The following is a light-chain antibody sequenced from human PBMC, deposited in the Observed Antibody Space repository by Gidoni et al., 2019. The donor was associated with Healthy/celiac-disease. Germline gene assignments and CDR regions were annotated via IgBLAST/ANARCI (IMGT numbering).Light chain of an antibody. Sequence: MTQSPSSLSASTGDRVTISCRMSQGISNYLAWYQQKPGKVPELLIYAASTLQSGVPSRFSGSGSGTDFTLTISCLQSEDFATYYCQQYYSFPWTFGQGTKVEIK. CDR2: AAS. J-gene: IGKJ1*01. V-gene: IGKV1D-8*01. CDR3: QQYYSFPWT. CDR1: QGISNY.